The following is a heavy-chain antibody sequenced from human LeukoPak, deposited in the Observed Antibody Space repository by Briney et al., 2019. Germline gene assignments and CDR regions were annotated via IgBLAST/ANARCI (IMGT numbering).Heavy chain of an antibody. D-gene: IGHD6-13*01. CDR3: ARHFLAAAGPFGY. V-gene: IGHV4-39*01. J-gene: IGHJ4*02. Sequence: SETLSLTCTVSGGSISSSSYYWGWIRQPPGKGLEWIGSIYYSGSTYHNPSLKSRVTISVDTSKNQFSLKLSSVTAADTAVYYCARHFLAAAGPFGYWGQGTLVTVSS. CDR2: IYYSGST. CDR1: GGSISSSSYY.